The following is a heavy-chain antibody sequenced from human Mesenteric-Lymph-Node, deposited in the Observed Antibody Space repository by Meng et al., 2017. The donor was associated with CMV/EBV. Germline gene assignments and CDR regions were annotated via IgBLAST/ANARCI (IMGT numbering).Heavy chain of an antibody. CDR3: ARSGTHGPAFDY. CDR1: GGSISSSDYY. D-gene: IGHD3-10*01. CDR2: ISYSGSA. J-gene: IGHJ4*02. V-gene: IGHV4-39*02. Sequence: CTVSGGSISSSDYYWGWIRQPPGKGLEWIGSISYSGSAYYTPSLKSRATISADTSKNHFSLRLQSLTAADTAIYYCARSGTHGPAFDYWGQGTLVTVSS.